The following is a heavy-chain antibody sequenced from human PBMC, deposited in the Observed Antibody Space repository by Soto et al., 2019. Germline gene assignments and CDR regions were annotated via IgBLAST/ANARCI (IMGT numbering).Heavy chain of an antibody. V-gene: IGHV4-39*01. J-gene: IGHJ4*02. CDR3: ARHRYSSSWYYFDY. Sequence: SETLSLTCTVSGGSISSSSYYWGWFRQPPGKGLEWIGSIYYSGSTYYNPSLKSRVTISVDTSKNQFSLKLSSVTAADTAVYYCARHRYSSSWYYFDYWGQGTLVT. CDR2: IYYSGST. D-gene: IGHD6-13*01. CDR1: GGSISSSSYY.